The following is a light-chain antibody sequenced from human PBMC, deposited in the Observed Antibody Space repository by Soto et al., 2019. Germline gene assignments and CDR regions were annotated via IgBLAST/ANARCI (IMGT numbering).Light chain of an antibody. CDR2: DAS. CDR3: QQYNSYSPYT. J-gene: IGKJ2*01. V-gene: IGKV1-5*01. Sequence: DIQMTQSPSTLSASVGDRVTITCRASQSISSWLAWYQQKPGQAPKLLIYDASSLESGVPSRFSGSGSGTEVTLTISSLQPDDFAAYYCQQYNSYSPYTFGQGTKLEIK. CDR1: QSISSW.